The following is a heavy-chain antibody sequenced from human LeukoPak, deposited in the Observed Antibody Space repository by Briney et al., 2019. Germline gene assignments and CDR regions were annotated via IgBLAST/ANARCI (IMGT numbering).Heavy chain of an antibody. CDR3: ARDWAYDSSGFAFDI. CDR1: GGSISSGSYY. Sequence: SETLSLTCTVSGGSISSGSYYWSWIRQPAGKGLEWIGRIYTSGSTNYNPSLKSRVTISVDTSKNQFSLKLSSVTAADTAVYYCARDWAYDSSGFAFDIWGQGTMVTVSS. V-gene: IGHV4-61*02. D-gene: IGHD3-22*01. CDR2: IYTSGST. J-gene: IGHJ3*02.